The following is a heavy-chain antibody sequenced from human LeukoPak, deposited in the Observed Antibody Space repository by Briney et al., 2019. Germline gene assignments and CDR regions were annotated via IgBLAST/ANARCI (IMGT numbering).Heavy chain of an antibody. CDR2: TRQVGWSA. D-gene: IGHD3-16*01. CDR3: VREGKGGLRQVFDT. J-gene: IGHJ3*02. V-gene: IGHV3-30*04. Sequence: GGSLTLSCATSTFTFSRYSMHWVRRPPGKGLEWVAFTRQVGWSAEYTDSVKGRFTVSRDTSKNAIYLQMHSLRFEDTAVYYCVREGKGGLRQVFDTWGKGKMV. CDR1: TFTFSRYS.